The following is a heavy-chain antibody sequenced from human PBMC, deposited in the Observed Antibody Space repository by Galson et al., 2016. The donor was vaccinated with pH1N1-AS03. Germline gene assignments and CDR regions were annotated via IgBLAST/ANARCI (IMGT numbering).Heavy chain of an antibody. CDR2: IGTKTRSFAP. V-gene: IGHV3-73*01. CDR3: NKDNWGSYDY. J-gene: IGHJ4*01. D-gene: IGHD3-16*01. Sequence: SLRLACAASGFIFSDSDIHWVRQTSGKGLGWVGRIGTKTRSFAPTYGASVKGRFTISRDDSKNMAYLQMNSLKTEDTAVYYCNKDNWGSYDYWGHGTLVTVSS. CDR1: GFIFSDSD.